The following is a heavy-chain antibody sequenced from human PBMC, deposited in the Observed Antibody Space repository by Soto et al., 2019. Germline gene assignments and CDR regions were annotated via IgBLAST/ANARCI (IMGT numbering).Heavy chain of an antibody. CDR1: GFTFSSYS. J-gene: IGHJ4*02. V-gene: IGHV3-23*01. D-gene: IGHD3-16*01. CDR2: ISGSGGRT. CDR3: GKGDYDYVWGSYEY. Sequence: VQLLESGGGLVQPWGSLRLSCAASGFTFSSYSMRLVRQAPGTGLEWVGAISGSGGRTYYADGVKGRFTISRANSENTLYLRMNSLGAEEKAVYNCGKGDYDYVWGSYEYWGQGTLVTVSS.